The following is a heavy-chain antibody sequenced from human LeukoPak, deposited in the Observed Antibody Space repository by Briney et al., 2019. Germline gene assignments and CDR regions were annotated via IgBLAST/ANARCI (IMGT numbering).Heavy chain of an antibody. CDR2: IIPIFGTA. V-gene: IGHV1-69*13. Sequence: SVKVSCKASGYTFTSYGISWVRQAPGQGLEWMGGIIPIFGTANYAQKFQGRVTITADESTSTAYMELSSLRSEDTAVYYCATSYYYGSGSYNYWGQGTLVTVSS. CDR1: GYTFTSYG. J-gene: IGHJ4*02. D-gene: IGHD3-10*01. CDR3: ATSYYYGSGSYNY.